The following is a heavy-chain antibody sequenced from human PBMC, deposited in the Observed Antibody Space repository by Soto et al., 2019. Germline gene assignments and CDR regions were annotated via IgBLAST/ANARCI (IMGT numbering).Heavy chain of an antibody. CDR3: ARDLTKYDSSGYNATMFYYGMDV. D-gene: IGHD3-22*01. CDR2: ISSSGSTT. J-gene: IGHJ6*02. CDR1: GFTFSNYE. V-gene: IGHV3-48*03. Sequence: GGSLRLSCAASGFTFSNYEMNWVRQAPGKGLEWVSYISSSGSTTYYADSVKGRITISRDNAKNSLYLQMNSLRADDTAVYYCARDLTKYDSSGYNATMFYYGMDVWGQGTTVTVYS.